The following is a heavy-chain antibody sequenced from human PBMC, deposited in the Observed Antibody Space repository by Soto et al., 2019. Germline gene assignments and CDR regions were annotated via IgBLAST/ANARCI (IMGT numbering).Heavy chain of an antibody. CDR1: GYIFSDYV. V-gene: IGHV1-3*01. D-gene: IGHD6-13*01. J-gene: IGHJ4*02. Sequence: QVQLVQSGAEMKQPGASVKVSCKTSGYIFSDYVIHWVRQAPGQRPEWMGYIYGDNTYTKYSEKFQGRVTITSDTSATTGYMELSSLTSEDTAVYYCARDSAIRPGTSFDYLGLGTLVTVFS. CDR2: IYGDNTYT. CDR3: ARDSAIRPGTSFDY.